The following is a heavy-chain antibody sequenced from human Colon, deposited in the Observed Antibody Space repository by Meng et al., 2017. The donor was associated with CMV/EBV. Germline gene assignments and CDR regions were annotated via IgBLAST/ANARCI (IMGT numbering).Heavy chain of an antibody. J-gene: IGHJ5*02. CDR3: ARNVAAIWNWFDP. CDR1: GDSISNSW. CDR2: IYHSGST. D-gene: IGHD6-13*01. V-gene: IGHV4-59*01. Sequence: SETVLTCSISGDSISNSWWTWIRQSPGKGLEWIGHIYHSGSTSYNPSLKSRVTISADTSKNQFSLKLSSVTAADTAVYYCARNVAAIWNWFDPWGQGTLVTVSS.